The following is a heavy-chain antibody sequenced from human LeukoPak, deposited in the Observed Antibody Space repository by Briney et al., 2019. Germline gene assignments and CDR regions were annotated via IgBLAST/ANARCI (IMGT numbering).Heavy chain of an antibody. CDR2: FDPEDGET. D-gene: IGHD2-2*01. V-gene: IGHV1-24*01. CDR1: GYTLTELS. J-gene: IGHJ5*02. CDR3: ATVPSRYCSSTSCYRFDP. Sequence: GASVKVSCKVSGYTLTELSMHWVRQAPGKGLEWMGGFDPEDGETIYAQKFQGRVTMTEDTSTDTAYMELSNLRSEDTAVYYCATVPSRYCSSTSCYRFDPWGQGTLVTVSS.